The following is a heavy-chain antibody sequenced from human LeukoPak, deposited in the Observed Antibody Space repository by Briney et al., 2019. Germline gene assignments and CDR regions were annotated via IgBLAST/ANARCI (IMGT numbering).Heavy chain of an antibody. CDR1: GGSISSGGHY. D-gene: IGHD6-6*01. CDR2: IYYSGST. Sequence: SQTLSLTCTVTGGSISSGGHYWSWIRQHPGKGLEWIGYIYYSGSTYYNPSLKSRVTISVDTSKNQFSLKLSSVTAADTAVYYCARLQLVRFDPWGQGTLVTVSS. J-gene: IGHJ5*02. CDR3: ARLQLVRFDP. V-gene: IGHV4-31*03.